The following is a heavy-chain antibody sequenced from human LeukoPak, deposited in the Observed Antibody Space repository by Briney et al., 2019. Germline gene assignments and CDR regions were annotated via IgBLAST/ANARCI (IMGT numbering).Heavy chain of an antibody. D-gene: IGHD2-15*01. CDR1: GDSVTNDVYY. Sequence: PSETLSLTCTVSGDSVTNDVYYWNWMRQPPGKGLEWIGNIHNSRGTNYNPSLKSRVTISVDTSKNQFSLKLSSVTAADTAVYYCARDRGYCSGGSCYRWFDPWGQGTLVTVSS. CDR3: ARDRGYCSGGSCYRWFDP. J-gene: IGHJ5*02. CDR2: IHNSRGT. V-gene: IGHV4-61*08.